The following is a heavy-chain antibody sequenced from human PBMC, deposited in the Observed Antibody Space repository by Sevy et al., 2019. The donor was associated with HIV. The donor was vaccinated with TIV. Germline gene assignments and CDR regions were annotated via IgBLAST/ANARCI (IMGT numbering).Heavy chain of an antibody. CDR3: ARDRGEYSSSWLDY. J-gene: IGHJ4*02. CDR1: GSTFSSYG. V-gene: IGHV3-33*01. Sequence: GGSLRLSCAASGSTFSSYGMHWVRQAPGKGLEWVAVIWYDGSNKYYADSVKGRFTISRDNSKNTLYLQMNSLRAEDTAVYYCARDRGEYSSSWLDYWGQGTLVTVSS. CDR2: IWYDGSNK. D-gene: IGHD6-13*01.